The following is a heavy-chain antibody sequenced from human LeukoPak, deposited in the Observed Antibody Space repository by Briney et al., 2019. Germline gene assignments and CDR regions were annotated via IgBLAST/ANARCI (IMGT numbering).Heavy chain of an antibody. CDR1: GYTFTGYY. Sequence: ASVKVSCKASGYTFTGYYMHWVRQGPGQGLEWMGWINPNSGGTNYAQKFQGRVTMTRDTSISTAYMELSRLRSDDTAVYYCARQGYGGHSQGAADYWGQGTLVTVSS. CDR3: ARQGYGGHSQGAADY. D-gene: IGHD4-23*01. J-gene: IGHJ4*02. V-gene: IGHV1-2*02. CDR2: INPNSGGT.